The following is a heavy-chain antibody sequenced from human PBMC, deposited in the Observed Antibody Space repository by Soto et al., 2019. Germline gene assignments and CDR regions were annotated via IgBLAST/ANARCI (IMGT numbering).Heavy chain of an antibody. V-gene: IGHV3-33*01. CDR2: IWYDGSNK. J-gene: IGHJ4*02. CDR1: GFTFSSYG. Sequence: GGSLRLSCAASGFTFSSYGMHWVRQAPGKGLEWVAVIWYDGSNKYYADSVKGRFTISRDNSKNTLYLQMNSLRAEDTAVYYCARDGNVRWELQNLDPLFDYWGQGTLVTVSS. D-gene: IGHD1-26*01. CDR3: ARDGNVRWELQNLDPLFDY.